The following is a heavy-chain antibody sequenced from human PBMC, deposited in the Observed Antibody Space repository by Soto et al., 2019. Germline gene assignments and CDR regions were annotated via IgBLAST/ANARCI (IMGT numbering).Heavy chain of an antibody. V-gene: IGHV4-61*01. CDR3: ARRYGTTFDY. CDR1: GGSISSSNW. J-gene: IGHJ4*02. CDR2: IFYSGST. Sequence: SETLSLTCAVSGGSISSSNWWSWIRQPPGKGLEWIGYIFYSGSTNYNPSLKSRVTISVDTSKNQFSLKLSSVTAADTAVYYCARRYGTTFDYWGQGTLVTVSS. D-gene: IGHD1-7*01.